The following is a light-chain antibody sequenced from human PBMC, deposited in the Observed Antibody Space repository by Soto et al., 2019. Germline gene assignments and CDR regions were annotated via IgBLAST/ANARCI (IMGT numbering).Light chain of an antibody. V-gene: IGKV1-5*03. J-gene: IGKJ1*01. CDR3: QQFRTYPWT. Sequence: DFQMTQSPSTLSASVGDRVTITCRASQSVTHWLAWYQQKPGKAPNLLIYKVSNLESGVPSRFSGSGSGTEFNLTINGLQPDDFATYYCQQFRTYPWTFGQGTKVDIK. CDR2: KVS. CDR1: QSVTHW.